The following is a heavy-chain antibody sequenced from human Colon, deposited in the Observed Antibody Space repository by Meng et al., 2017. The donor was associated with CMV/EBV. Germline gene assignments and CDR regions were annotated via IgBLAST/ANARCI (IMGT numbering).Heavy chain of an antibody. D-gene: IGHD3-10*01. V-gene: IGHV4-4*07. Sequence: QVQLLGPGPGLGKPSETLSLPCTGPGASITSYSWSWIRQPAGKGLEWIGRVYISGNTNYNPSLKSRVTMSIDTSKNQLSLNIRSVTAADTAVYYCARDSNLSGLAYWGQGTLVTVSS. CDR3: ARDSNLSGLAY. CDR2: VYISGNT. CDR1: GASITSYS. J-gene: IGHJ4*02.